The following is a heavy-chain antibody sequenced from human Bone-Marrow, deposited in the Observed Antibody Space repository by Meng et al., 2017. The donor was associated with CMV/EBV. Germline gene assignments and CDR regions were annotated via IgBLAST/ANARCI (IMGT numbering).Heavy chain of an antibody. D-gene: IGHD2-2*02. J-gene: IGHJ3*01. V-gene: IGHV4-39*01. CDR3: ASLHGYCSSTSCYKP. CDR2: IYYSGST. Sequence: SETLSLTCTVSGGSISSSSYYWGWIRQPPGKGLEWIGSIYYSGSTYYNPSLKSRVTISVDTSKTQFSLKLSSVTAADTAVYYCASLHGYCSSTSCYKPWGQGTMVTVSS. CDR1: GGSISSSSYY.